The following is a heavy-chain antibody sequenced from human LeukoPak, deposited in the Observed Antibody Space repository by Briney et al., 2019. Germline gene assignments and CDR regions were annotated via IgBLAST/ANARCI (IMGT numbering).Heavy chain of an antibody. CDR2: ISSSGSTI. J-gene: IGHJ5*02. Sequence: GGSLRLSCAASGFTFSDYYMSWIRQAPGKGLEWVSYISSSGSTIYYADSVKGRFTISRDNAKNSLYLQMNSLRAEDTAVYYCARVVPAYYYGSGSYDTGSWNWFDPWGQGTLVTVSS. CDR1: GFTFSDYY. D-gene: IGHD3-10*01. CDR3: ARVVPAYYYGSGSYDTGSWNWFDP. V-gene: IGHV3-11*04.